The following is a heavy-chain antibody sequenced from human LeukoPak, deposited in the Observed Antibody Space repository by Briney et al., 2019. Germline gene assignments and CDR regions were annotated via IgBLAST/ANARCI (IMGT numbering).Heavy chain of an antibody. V-gene: IGHV4-4*09. J-gene: IGHJ4*02. CDR2: IYTSGST. D-gene: IGHD5-24*01. CDR1: GGSISSYY. CDR3: ASDGYKSKGGFDY. Sequence: SETLSLTCTVSGGSISSYYWSWIRQPPGKGLEWIGYIYTSGSTNYNPSLKSRVTISVDTSKNQFSLKLSSVTAADTAVYYRASDGYKSKGGFDYWGQGTLVTVSS.